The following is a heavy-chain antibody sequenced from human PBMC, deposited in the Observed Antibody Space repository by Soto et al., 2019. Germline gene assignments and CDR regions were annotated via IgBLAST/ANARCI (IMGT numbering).Heavy chain of an antibody. Sequence: GGSLRLSSAASGFSFSISPMHWVRQAPGKGPEWVALISYDGTNKFYADSVKGRFTISRDNSKSTLYLQVDSLRPEDAAVYYCARXPKTSGGQHRAFNYFDSWGQGTLVTVSS. D-gene: IGHD2-15*01. CDR2: ISYDGTNK. CDR3: ARXPKTSGGQHRAFNYFDS. V-gene: IGHV3-30-3*01. CDR1: GFSFSISP. J-gene: IGHJ4*02.